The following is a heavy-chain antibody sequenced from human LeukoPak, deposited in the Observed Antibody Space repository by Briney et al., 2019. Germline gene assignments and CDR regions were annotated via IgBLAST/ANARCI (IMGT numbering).Heavy chain of an antibody. CDR1: GGSISSGDYY. D-gene: IGHD7-27*01. CDR2: IYYSGST. J-gene: IGHJ5*02. V-gene: IGHV4-30-4*08. CDR3: ARDTGVWFDP. Sequence: SQTLSLTGTVSGGSISSGDYYWSWIRQPPGKGLEWIGYIYYSGSTYYNPSLKSRVTISVDTSKNQFSLKLSSVTAADTAVYYCARDTGVWFDPWGQGTLVTVPS.